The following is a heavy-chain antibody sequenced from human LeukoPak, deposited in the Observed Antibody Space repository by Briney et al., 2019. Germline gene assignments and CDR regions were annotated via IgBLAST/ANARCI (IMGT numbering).Heavy chain of an antibody. CDR2: INPNSGGT. J-gene: IGHJ4*02. V-gene: IGHV1-2*06. Sequence: ASVKVSCEASGYTFTDYYMHWVRQAPGQGLEWMGRINPNSGGTNYAQKFQGRVTMTRDTSISTVYMELSRLTSGDTAVYYCSRADYSSGWLTDYWGQGTLVTVSS. CDR1: GYTFTDYY. CDR3: SRADYSSGWLTDY. D-gene: IGHD6-19*01.